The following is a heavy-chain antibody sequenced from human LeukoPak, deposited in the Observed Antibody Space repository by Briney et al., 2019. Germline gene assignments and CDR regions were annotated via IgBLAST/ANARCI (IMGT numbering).Heavy chain of an antibody. J-gene: IGHJ5*02. V-gene: IGHV3-21*01. D-gene: IGHD3-10*01. CDR2: ISSSSSYI. CDR1: GFTFSSYS. Sequence: GGPLGLSCAASGFTFSSYSMNWVRQAPGKGLEWVSSISSSSSYIYYADSVKGRFTISTDNAKNSLYLQMNSLRAEDTAVYYCASWRIWWDGSGAVYWFDRWGQGTVVAVS. CDR3: ASWRIWWDGSGAVYWFDR.